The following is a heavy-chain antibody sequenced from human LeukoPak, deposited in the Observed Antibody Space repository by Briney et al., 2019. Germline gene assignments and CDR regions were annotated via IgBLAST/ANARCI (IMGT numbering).Heavy chain of an antibody. V-gene: IGHV1-24*01. CDR3: ATNLQGPYYYDSSGYYY. CDR2: FDPEDGET. D-gene: IGHD3-22*01. CDR1: GYTLTELS. J-gene: IGHJ4*02. Sequence: ASVKVSCKVSGYTLTELSMHWVRQAPGKGLEWMGGFDPEDGETIYAQKFQGRVTMTEDTSTDTAYMELSSLRSEDTAVYYCATNLQGPYYYDSSGYYYWGQGTLVTVPS.